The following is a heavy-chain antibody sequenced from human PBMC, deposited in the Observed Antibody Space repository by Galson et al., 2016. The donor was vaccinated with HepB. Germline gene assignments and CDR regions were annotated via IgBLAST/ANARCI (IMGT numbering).Heavy chain of an antibody. V-gene: IGHV3-30*18. D-gene: IGHD3-10*01. CDR3: AKDDSCYYGSGSYSSLKYCYYYGVYV. J-gene: IGHJ6*02. Sequence: SLRLSCAASGFTFSTCGMHWVRQAPGKGLEWVAVISYGGNNKYYADSVKGRFTISRDNSRNTLYLQMNSLRAEDTALYYCAKDDSCYYGSGSYSSLKYCYYYGVYVWGQGTSVTVSS. CDR1: GFTFSTCG. CDR2: ISYGGNNK.